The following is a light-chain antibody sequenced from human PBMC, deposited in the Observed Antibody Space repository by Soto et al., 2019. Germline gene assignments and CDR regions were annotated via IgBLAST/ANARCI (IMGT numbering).Light chain of an antibody. CDR1: QSISSW. Sequence: DIQMTQSPSTLSASVGDXVTITCRASQSISSWLAWYQQKPGKAPKLLIYRASSLESGVPSRFSGSGSGTEFTLTISSLQPDDFATYYCQKYNTYSTFGKGTKVDIK. CDR3: QKYNTYST. J-gene: IGKJ1*01. V-gene: IGKV1-5*03. CDR2: RAS.